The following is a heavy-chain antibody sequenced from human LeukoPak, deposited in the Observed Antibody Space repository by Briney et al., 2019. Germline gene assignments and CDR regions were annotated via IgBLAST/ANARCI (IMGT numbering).Heavy chain of an antibody. CDR3: ASRYCSGGSCYNRYYFDY. D-gene: IGHD2-15*01. V-gene: IGHV3-23*01. CDR2: IVGSGGSA. Sequence: GGSLRLSCAASGFTFSGYAMSWVRQAPGKGLEWVSAIVGSGGSAYCADSVKGRFTISRDNSKNTLYLQMNSLRAEDTAVYYCASRYCSGGSCYNRYYFDYWGQGTLVTVSS. CDR1: GFTFSGYA. J-gene: IGHJ4*02.